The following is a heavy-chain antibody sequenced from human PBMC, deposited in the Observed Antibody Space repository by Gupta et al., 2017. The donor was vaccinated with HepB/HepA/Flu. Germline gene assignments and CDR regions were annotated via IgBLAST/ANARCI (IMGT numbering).Heavy chain of an antibody. V-gene: IGHV4-39*01. D-gene: IGHD1-7*01. J-gene: IGHJ4*02. CDR3: ARITAYPGGTSYYFDY. CDR1: GGPISSRNYY. Sequence: QLQLQESGPGLVKPSETLSLICTVSGGPISSRNYYWSWIRQPPGKGLEWIGTIYYSGNTFYTPSLKSRVTMSVDTSKNQFSLKLSSLTAADAAVYYCARITAYPGGTSYYFDYWGQGTLVTVSS. CDR2: IYYSGNT.